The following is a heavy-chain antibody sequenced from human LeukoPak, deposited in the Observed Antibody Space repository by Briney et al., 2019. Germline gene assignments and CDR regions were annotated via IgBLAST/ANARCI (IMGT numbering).Heavy chain of an antibody. Sequence: GGSLRLSCTASGFTFSNSAMTWVRQAPGKGLEWVSGMSASGDSTHYADSVKGRFTISRDNSKNTLYLQMNSLTAEDTAIYHCAKVLGSWRYHYYGLDVWGQGTTVTVSS. CDR1: GFTFSNSA. J-gene: IGHJ6*02. D-gene: IGHD2/OR15-2a*01. CDR3: AKVLGSWRYHYYGLDV. CDR2: MSASGDST. V-gene: IGHV3-23*01.